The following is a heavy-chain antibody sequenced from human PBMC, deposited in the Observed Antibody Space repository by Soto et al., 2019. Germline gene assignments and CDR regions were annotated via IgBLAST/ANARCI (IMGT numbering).Heavy chain of an antibody. Sequence: QVQLVQSGAEVKKPGASVKVSCKASGYTFTSYAMHWVRQAPGQRLEWMGWINAGNGNTKYSQKFQYRVTMTRDTSASTAYMELSSLSSEDTAVYYGARDAELGSDPFDYCGQGTLVTVSS. V-gene: IGHV1-3*01. CDR3: ARDAELGSDPFDY. CDR2: INAGNGNT. D-gene: IGHD7-27*01. J-gene: IGHJ4*02. CDR1: GYTFTSYA.